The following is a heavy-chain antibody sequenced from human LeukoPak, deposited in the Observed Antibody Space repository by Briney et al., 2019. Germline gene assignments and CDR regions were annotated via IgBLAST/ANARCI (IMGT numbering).Heavy chain of an antibody. CDR3: AKERVNGDYVYYYYGMDV. D-gene: IGHD4-17*01. V-gene: IGHV3-30*18. CDR2: TSSEGSGK. Sequence: GGSLRLSCAASGFTFSRYAMHWVRQAPGKGLEWVAVTSSEGSGKHYADSVKGRFTISRDNSKNTLYLQMNSLRAEDTGAYYCAKERVNGDYVYYYYGMDVWGQRTTVTVSS. J-gene: IGHJ6*02. CDR1: GFTFSRYA.